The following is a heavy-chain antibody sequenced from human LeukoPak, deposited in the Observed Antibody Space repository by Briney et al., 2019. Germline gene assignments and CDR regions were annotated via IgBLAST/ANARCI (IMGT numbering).Heavy chain of an antibody. CDR1: GFTFGSYA. V-gene: IGHV3-23*01. Sequence: GGSLRLSCAASGFTFGSYAMTWVRQAPGKGLEWVSAISRSGGSTYYADSVKGRFTISRDNSKNTLYLQMNSLRAEDTAVYYCAHPTEYSSSWYGNWFDHWGQGTLVTVSS. CDR2: ISRSGGST. D-gene: IGHD6-13*01. CDR3: AHPTEYSSSWYGNWFDH. J-gene: IGHJ5*02.